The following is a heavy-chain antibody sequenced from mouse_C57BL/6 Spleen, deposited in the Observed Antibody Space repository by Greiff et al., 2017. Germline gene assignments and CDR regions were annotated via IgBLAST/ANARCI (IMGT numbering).Heavy chain of an antibody. CDR1: GFNIKDYY. D-gene: IGHD2-14*01. J-gene: IGHJ3*01. V-gene: IGHV14-2*01. CDR2: IDPADGET. CDR3: DRRENRKGAWFAY. Sequence: EVQRVESGAELVKPGASVKLSCTASGFNIKDYYMHWVKQRTEQGLEWIGRIDPADGETKYAPKFQGKATITADTSSNTAYLQLSSLTSEDTAVYYCDRRENRKGAWFAYWGQGTLVTVSA.